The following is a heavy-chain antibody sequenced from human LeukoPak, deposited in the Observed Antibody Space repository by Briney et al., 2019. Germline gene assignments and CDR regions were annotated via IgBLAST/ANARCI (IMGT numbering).Heavy chain of an antibody. Sequence: GSLRLSCAASGFTFSSYAMSWVRQPPGKGLEWIGEINHSGSTNYNPSLKSRVTISVDTSKNQFSLKLSSVTAADTAVYYCARGPLRSGYYRPNWFDPWGQGTLVTVS. CDR2: INHSGST. CDR3: ARGPLRSGYYRPNWFDP. CDR1: GFTFSSYA. D-gene: IGHD3-3*01. V-gene: IGHV4-34*01. J-gene: IGHJ5*02.